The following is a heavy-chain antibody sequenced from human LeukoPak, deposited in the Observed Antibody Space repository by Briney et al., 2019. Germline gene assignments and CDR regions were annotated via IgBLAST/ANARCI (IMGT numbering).Heavy chain of an antibody. V-gene: IGHV3-7*04. D-gene: IGHD5-24*01. CDR1: GFPFSSYW. Sequence: PGGSLRLSCVASGFPFSSYWMTWVRQAPGKGLEWVANIKQDVSKKSYVDSVKGRFTISRDNAKNSLYLQMNSLRAEDTAIYYCTRVGYIDEGIDYWGQGTLVTVSS. CDR2: IKQDVSKK. CDR3: TRVGYIDEGIDY. J-gene: IGHJ4*02.